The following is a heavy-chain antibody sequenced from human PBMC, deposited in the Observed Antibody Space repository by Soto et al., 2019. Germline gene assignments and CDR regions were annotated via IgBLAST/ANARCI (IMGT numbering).Heavy chain of an antibody. V-gene: IGHV3-7*01. CDR1: GFTFSSYW. Sequence: WGSLRLSCAVSGFTFSSYWMTWFRQAPGKWLEWVANIKEDGSGKYYVDSVKGRFTISRDNAKNSLYLQINSLRAEDTAVYYCARTRDTSADFDCWGQGTLVTVSS. CDR3: ARTRDTSADFDC. CDR2: IKEDGSGK. J-gene: IGHJ4*02. D-gene: IGHD2-2*01.